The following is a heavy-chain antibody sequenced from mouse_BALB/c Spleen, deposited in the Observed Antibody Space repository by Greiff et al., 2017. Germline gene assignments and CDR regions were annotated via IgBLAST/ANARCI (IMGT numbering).Heavy chain of an antibody. J-gene: IGHJ2*01. D-gene: IGHD2-10*02. CDR1: GYTFTDYE. Sequence: QVQLQQSGAELVRPGASVTLSCKASGYTFTDYEMHWVKQTPVHGLEWIGAIDPETGGTAYNQKFKGKATLTADKSSSTAYMELRSLTSEDSAVYYCTRKYGFDYWGQGTTLTVSS. CDR2: IDPETGGT. CDR3: TRKYGFDY. V-gene: IGHV1-15*01.